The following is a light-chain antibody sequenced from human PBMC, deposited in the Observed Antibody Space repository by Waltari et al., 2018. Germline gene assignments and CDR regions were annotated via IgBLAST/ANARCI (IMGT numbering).Light chain of an antibody. J-gene: IGLJ3*02. Sequence: QSVLTQPPSVSEAPRQRVTISCSGSSSNIGKRGVTWYQQFPGKAPKLIMSHDVLLPSGLSDRFSGSRSGTSASLAVRGLQSDDEADYYCAAWDDSLSSWVFGGGPKLTVL. CDR1: SSNIGKRG. CDR2: HDV. CDR3: AAWDDSLSSWV. V-gene: IGLV1-36*01.